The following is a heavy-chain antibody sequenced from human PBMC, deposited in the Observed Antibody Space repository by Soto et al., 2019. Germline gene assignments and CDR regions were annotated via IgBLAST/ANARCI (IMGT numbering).Heavy chain of an antibody. CDR2: INPNSAGT. V-gene: IGHV1-2*02. J-gene: IGHJ3*02. CDR3: AREGGGCSSTSCYRGGDAFDI. D-gene: IGHD2-2*01. CDR1: GYTFTGHY. Sequence: QVQLVQSGAEVKKPVASVKVSCKASGYTFTGHYMHWVRQAPGQGLEWMGWINPNSAGTNYAQKFQGRVTMTRDTSISTVSMGLSRVGSDDTAVYYCAREGGGCSSTSCYRGGDAFDIWGQGTMVTVSS.